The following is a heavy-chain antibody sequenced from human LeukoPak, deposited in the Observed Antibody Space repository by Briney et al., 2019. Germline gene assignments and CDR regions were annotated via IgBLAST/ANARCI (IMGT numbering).Heavy chain of an antibody. CDR2: ISGSGGST. CDR3: AKGYYYYDSSGFDY. D-gene: IGHD3-22*01. CDR1: GFTFSSYA. J-gene: IGHJ4*02. V-gene: IGHV3-23*01. Sequence: GGSLRLSCAASGFTFSSYATSWVRQAPGKGLEWVSAISGSGGSTYYADSVKGRFTISRDNSKNTLYLQMNSLRAEDTAVYYCAKGYYYYDSSGFDYWGQGTLVTVSS.